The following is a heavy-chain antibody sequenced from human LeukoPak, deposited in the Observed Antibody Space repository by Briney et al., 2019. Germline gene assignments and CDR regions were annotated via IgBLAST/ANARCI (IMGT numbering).Heavy chain of an antibody. CDR1: GFTFSSYA. J-gene: IGHJ4*02. CDR2: ISGSGGST. CDR3: AKDEGYDSSGYYGDY. Sequence: GASLRLSCAAPGFTFSSYAMSWVRQAPGKGLEWVSAISGSGGSTYYADSVKGRFTISRDNSKNTLYLQMNSLRAEDTAVYYCAKDEGYDSSGYYGDYWGQGTLVTVSS. D-gene: IGHD3-22*01. V-gene: IGHV3-23*01.